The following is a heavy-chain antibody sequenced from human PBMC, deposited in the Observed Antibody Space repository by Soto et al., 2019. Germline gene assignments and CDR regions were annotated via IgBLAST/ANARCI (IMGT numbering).Heavy chain of an antibody. CDR2: IYYSGST. D-gene: IGHD5-12*01. Sequence: QVQLQESGPGLVKPSETLSLTCTVSGGSISSYYWSWIRQPPGKGLEWTGYIYYSGSTNYNPSLKSRVTISVDTSKNQFSLKLSSVTAADTAVYYCARGDGYNLSVGGWGQGTLVTVSS. J-gene: IGHJ4*02. CDR1: GGSISSYY. CDR3: ARGDGYNLSVGG. V-gene: IGHV4-59*01.